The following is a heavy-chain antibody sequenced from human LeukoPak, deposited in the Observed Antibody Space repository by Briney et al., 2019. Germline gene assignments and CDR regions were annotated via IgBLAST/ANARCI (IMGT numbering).Heavy chain of an antibody. J-gene: IGHJ3*02. CDR1: GGSISSYY. CDR2: IYTSGST. V-gene: IGHV4-4*07. CDR3: ARDRITGTTWDAFDI. Sequence: PSETLSLTCTVSGGSISSYYWSWIRQPAGKGLEWIWRIYTSGSTNYNPSLKSRVTMSVDTSKNQFSLKLSSVTAADTAVYYCARDRITGTTWDAFDIWGQGTMVTVSS. D-gene: IGHD1-14*01.